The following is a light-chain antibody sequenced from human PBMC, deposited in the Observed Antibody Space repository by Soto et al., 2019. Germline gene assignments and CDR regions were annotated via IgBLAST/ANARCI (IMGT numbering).Light chain of an antibody. CDR1: QSIDSW. V-gene: IGKV1-5*03. CDR3: QQFHRYTVT. CDR2: KAS. J-gene: IGKJ1*01. Sequence: DIQMTQSPSTLSASVGDRVTITCRASQSIDSWLAWYQQKPGKAPNLLIYKASSLESGVPSRFSGSGSGTEFTLTISSLQPDDSATYYCQQFHRYTVTFGQGTKVEI.